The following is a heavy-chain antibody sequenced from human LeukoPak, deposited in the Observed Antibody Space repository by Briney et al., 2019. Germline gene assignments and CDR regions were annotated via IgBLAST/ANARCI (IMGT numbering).Heavy chain of an antibody. CDR3: ARARGVILWFGELSSDWFDP. CDR2: INPNSGGT. J-gene: IGHJ5*02. V-gene: IGHV1-2*02. CDR1: GYTFTGYY. D-gene: IGHD3-10*01. Sequence: ASVKVSCKASGYTFTGYYMHWVRQAPGQGLEWMGWINPNSGGTNYAQKFQGRVTMTRDTSISTAYMELSRLRSDDTAVYYCARARGVILWFGELSSDWFDPWGQGTLVTVSS.